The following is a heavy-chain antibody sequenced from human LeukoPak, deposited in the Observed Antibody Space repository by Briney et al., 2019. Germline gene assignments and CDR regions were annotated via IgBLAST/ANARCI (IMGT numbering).Heavy chain of an antibody. CDR2: IKQDGSEK. D-gene: IGHD5-18*01. CDR3: ARSGLQLWDLYYYYGMDV. CDR1: GFTFSSYW. J-gene: IGHJ6*02. Sequence: GGSLRLSCAASGFTFSSYWMSWVRQAPGKGLEWVANIKQDGSEKYYVDSVKGRFTISRDNAKNSLYLQMNSLRAEDTAVYYCARSGLQLWDLYYYYGMDVWGQGTTVTVSS. V-gene: IGHV3-7*01.